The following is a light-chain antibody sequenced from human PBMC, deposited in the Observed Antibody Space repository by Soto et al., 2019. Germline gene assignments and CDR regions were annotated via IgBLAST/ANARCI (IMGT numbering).Light chain of an antibody. CDR3: QQYGNSRWT. V-gene: IGKV3-20*01. CDR2: GAS. J-gene: IGKJ1*01. CDR1: QSVSSRY. Sequence: EIVLTQSPGTLSLSPGERATLSCRASQSVSSRYLVWYQQKPGQAPRLLISGASTRATGFPDRFSGSGSGTDFTLTISILEHEDFAVYYCQQYGNSRWTFGQGTKVEIK.